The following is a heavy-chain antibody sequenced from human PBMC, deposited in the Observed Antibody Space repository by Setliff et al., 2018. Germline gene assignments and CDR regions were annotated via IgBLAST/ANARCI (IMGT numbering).Heavy chain of an antibody. CDR2: ITFDGSNK. CDR3: AKDRGTGWYMVFT. V-gene: IGHV3-30-3*01. CDR1: GFTFGSTA. D-gene: IGHD6-19*01. Sequence: PGESLKISCAASGFTFGSTAMHWVRQAPGKGLEWVALITFDGSNKYYTDSVKGRFTISRDISKNTLYMQMNSLRPEDTAVYYCAKDRGTGWYMVFTWGQGTLVTVSS. J-gene: IGHJ5*02.